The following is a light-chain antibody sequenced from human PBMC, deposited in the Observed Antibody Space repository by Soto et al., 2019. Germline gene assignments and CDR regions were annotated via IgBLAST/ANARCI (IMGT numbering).Light chain of an antibody. V-gene: IGLV1-51*01. CDR2: DGD. CDR1: SSNIGGNS. J-gene: IGLJ1*01. Sequence: QPALTQPPSVSAAPGQRVTISCSGSSSNIGGNSVSWYQQLPGTAPKLLIYDGDKRPSGIPDRFSGSKSGTSATLGITGFQTGDEADYYCGSWDSSLSAYVFGTGTKVTVL. CDR3: GSWDSSLSAYV.